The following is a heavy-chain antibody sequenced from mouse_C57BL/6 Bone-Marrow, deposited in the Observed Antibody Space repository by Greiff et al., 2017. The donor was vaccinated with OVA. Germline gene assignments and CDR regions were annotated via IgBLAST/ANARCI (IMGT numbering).Heavy chain of an antibody. CDR1: GFTFSDYG. D-gene: IGHD2-2*01. V-gene: IGHV5-17*01. Sequence: DVQLVESGGGLVKPGGSLKLSCAASGFTFSDYGMHWVRQAPEKGLEWVAYISSGSSTIYYADTVKGRFTISRDNAKNTLFLQMTSLRSEDTAMYYCARPYGYDYAMDYWGQGTSVTVSS. CDR3: ARPYGYDYAMDY. CDR2: ISSGSSTI. J-gene: IGHJ4*01.